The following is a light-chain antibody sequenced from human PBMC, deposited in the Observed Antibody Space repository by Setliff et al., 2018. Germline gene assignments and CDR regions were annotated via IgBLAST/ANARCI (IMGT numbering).Light chain of an antibody. CDR2: GNS. Sequence: QSVLTQPPSVSGASGQRVTISCTGSSSNIGAGYDVHWYQQLPGTAPKLLIYGNSNRPSGVPDRFSGSKSGTSASLAITGLQAEDEADYYCQSYDSSLSCVVFGGGTKVTVL. V-gene: IGLV1-40*01. CDR1: SSNIGAGYD. CDR3: QSYDSSLSCVV. J-gene: IGLJ2*01.